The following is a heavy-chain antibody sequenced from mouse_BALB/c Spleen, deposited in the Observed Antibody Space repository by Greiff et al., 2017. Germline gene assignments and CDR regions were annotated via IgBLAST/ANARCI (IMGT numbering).Heavy chain of an antibody. D-gene: IGHD1-2*01. CDR1: GYSITSGYY. V-gene: IGHV3-6*02. Sequence: EVQLQESGPGLVKPSQSLSLTCSVTGYSITSGYYWNWIRQFPGNQLEWMGFISYDGSNNYNPSLKNRISITRDTSKNQFFLKLNSVTTEDTATYYCARVGGYQAYFDYWGQGTTLTVSS. CDR2: ISYDGSN. J-gene: IGHJ2*01. CDR3: ARVGGYQAYFDY.